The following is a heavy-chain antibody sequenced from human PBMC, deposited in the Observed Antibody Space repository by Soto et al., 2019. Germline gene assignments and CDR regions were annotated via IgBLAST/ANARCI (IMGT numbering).Heavy chain of an antibody. CDR1: GFTFSSYW. V-gene: IGHV3-74*01. Sequence: PGGSLRLSCAASGFTFSSYWMHWVRQAPGKGLVWVSRINSDGSSTSYADSVKGRFTISRDNAKNTLYLQMNSLRAEDTAVYYCARDSRLATIRVPFDYWGQGTLVTVSS. D-gene: IGHD5-12*01. CDR3: ARDSRLATIRVPFDY. CDR2: INSDGSST. J-gene: IGHJ4*02.